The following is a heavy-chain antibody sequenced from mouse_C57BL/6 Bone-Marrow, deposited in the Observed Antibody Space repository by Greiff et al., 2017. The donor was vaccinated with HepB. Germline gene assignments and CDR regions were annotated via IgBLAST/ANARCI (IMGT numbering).Heavy chain of an antibody. CDR1: GFNIKDDY. Sequence: DVQLQESGAELVRPGASVKLSCTASGFNIKDDYMHWVKQRPEQGLEWIGWIDPENGDTEYASKFQGKATITADTSSNTAYLQLSSLTSEDTAVYYCTTGAFSFDYWGQGTTLTVSS. CDR3: TTGAFSFDY. CDR2: IDPENGDT. J-gene: IGHJ2*01. V-gene: IGHV14-4*01.